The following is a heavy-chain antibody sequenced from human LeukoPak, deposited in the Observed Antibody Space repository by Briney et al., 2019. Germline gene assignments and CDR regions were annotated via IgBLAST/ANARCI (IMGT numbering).Heavy chain of an antibody. CDR2: IHSGGST. D-gene: IGHD6-19*01. J-gene: IGHJ4*02. V-gene: IGHV3-53*01. CDR1: GFTVSSNY. CDR3: ARERWDNNGWYGY. Sequence: GGSLRLSCAASGFTVSSNYMNWVRQAPGKGLEWVSVIHSGGSTYYADSVKGRFTISRDNSKNTLFLQMNSLRAEDTAVYYCARERWDNNGWYGYWGQGTLVTVSS.